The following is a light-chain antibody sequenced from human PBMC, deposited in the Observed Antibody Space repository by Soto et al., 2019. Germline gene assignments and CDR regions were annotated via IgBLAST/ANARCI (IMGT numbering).Light chain of an antibody. CDR3: CSYAGSSTFYV. V-gene: IGLV2-23*03. CDR1: SSDVGSYNL. CDR2: EGS. J-gene: IGLJ1*01. Sequence: QSALTQPASVSGSPGQSITISCTGTSSDVGSYNLVSWYQQHPGKAPKLMIDEGSKRPSGVSTRFSGSNSGNTASLTISGLQAEDEADYYCCSYAGSSTFYVFGTGTKLTVL.